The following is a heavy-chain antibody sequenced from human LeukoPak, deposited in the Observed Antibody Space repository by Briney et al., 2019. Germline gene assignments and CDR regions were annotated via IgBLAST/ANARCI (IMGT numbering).Heavy chain of an antibody. V-gene: IGHV3-30*04. Sequence: GGSLRLSCAASGFTFSSYVMHWVRQAPGKGLEGVAIISYDGCNEYYADSVKGRFTISRDNSKNTLYLQMNSLRAADTAVYYCARDKGTSLLSAFDYWGQGTLVTVSS. CDR2: ISYDGCNE. J-gene: IGHJ4*02. D-gene: IGHD2-21*01. CDR1: GFTFSSYV. CDR3: ARDKGTSLLSAFDY.